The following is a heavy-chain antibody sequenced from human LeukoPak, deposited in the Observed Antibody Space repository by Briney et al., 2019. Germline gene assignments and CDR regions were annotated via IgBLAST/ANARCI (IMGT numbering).Heavy chain of an antibody. Sequence: ASVKVSCKASGYTFTSYGISWVRQAPGQGLEWMGWISAYNGNTNYAQKLQGRVTMTTDTSTSTAYMELRSLRSDDTAVYYCARIELLWFGEAVYGMGVWGQGTTVTVSS. CDR3: ARIELLWFGEAVYGMGV. CDR1: GYTFTSYG. V-gene: IGHV1-18*01. J-gene: IGHJ6*02. D-gene: IGHD3-10*01. CDR2: ISAYNGNT.